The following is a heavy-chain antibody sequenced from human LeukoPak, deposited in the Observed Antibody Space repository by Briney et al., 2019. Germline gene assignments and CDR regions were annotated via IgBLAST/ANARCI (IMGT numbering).Heavy chain of an antibody. V-gene: IGHV3-23*01. CDR2: ISGPGGSK. J-gene: IGHJ4*02. CDR3: VKRVSTLGAVLAPDFDC. CDR1: GFIFSSYG. D-gene: IGHD3-16*02. Sequence: SGGSLRLSCAASGFIFSSYGMSWVRQAPGKGLEWVSIISGPGGSKYYADSVRGRFTTFRDNSNNMLYLQMDSLRAEDTAVYYCVKRVSTLGAVLAPDFDCWGQGNLVTVSS.